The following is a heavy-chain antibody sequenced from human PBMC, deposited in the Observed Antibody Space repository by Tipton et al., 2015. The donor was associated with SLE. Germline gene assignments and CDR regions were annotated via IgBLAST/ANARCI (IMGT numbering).Heavy chain of an antibody. CDR2: IYYSGST. Sequence: LSLTCTVSGGSISSSSYYWGWIRQPPGKGLEWIGSIYYSGSTYYNPSLKSRVTISVDTSKNQFSLKLSSVTAADTAVYYCARDYYMRAFDIWGQGTMVTVSS. CDR3: ARDYYMRAFDI. V-gene: IGHV4-39*07. CDR1: GGSISSSSYY. J-gene: IGHJ3*02. D-gene: IGHD1-26*01.